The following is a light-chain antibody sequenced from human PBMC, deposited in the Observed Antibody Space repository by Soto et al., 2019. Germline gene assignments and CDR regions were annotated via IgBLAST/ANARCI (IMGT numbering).Light chain of an antibody. CDR2: EVI. CDR1: ISDVGGYNY. Sequence: QSPLRQPASVSGSPGQSITISCTGTISDVGGYNYVSWYQQHPGKAPKLMIYEVINRPSGVSNRFSGSKSGNTASLTISGLQAEDEADYYCSSYTSSSTYVFGTGTKVTVL. CDR3: SSYTSSSTYV. J-gene: IGLJ1*01. V-gene: IGLV2-14*01.